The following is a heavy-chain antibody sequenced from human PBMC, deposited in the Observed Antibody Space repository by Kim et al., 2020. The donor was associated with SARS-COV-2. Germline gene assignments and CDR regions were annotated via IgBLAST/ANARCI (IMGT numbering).Heavy chain of an antibody. CDR3: ARGHLKSIVVVIAPRPYYYYMDV. V-gene: IGHV1-8*01. CDR2: MYPNSGNT. D-gene: IGHD2-21*01. Sequence: ASVKVSCKASGYTFTSYDINWVRQATGQGLEWMVWMYPNSGNTGYAQKFQGRVTMTRNTSISTAYMELSSLLSEDTAVYYCARGHLKSIVVVIAPRPYYYYMDVWGKGTTVTVSS. CDR1: GYTFTSYD. J-gene: IGHJ6*03.